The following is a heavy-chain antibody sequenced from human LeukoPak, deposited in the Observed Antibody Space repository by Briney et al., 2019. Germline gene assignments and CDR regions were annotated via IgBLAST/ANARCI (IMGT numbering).Heavy chain of an antibody. CDR2: ISWNSGTI. Sequence: PGGSLRLSCAASGFTFDDYAMHWVRQAPGKGLEWVSGISWNSGTIGYADSVKGRFTISRDNAKNSLYLHMISLRPEDTALCYCAKDVSHYSDSSGLDYWGQGTLVTVSS. CDR1: GFTFDDYA. D-gene: IGHD3-22*01. CDR3: AKDVSHYSDSSGLDY. J-gene: IGHJ4*02. V-gene: IGHV3-9*01.